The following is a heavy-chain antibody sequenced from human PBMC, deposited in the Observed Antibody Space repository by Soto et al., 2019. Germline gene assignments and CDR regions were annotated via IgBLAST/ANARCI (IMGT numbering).Heavy chain of an antibody. Sequence: SETLSLTCAVYGGAFSGYYWSWVRQPPGKGLGWIGEIYHSGSTNYNPSLKSRVTISVDKSKNQFSLKLSSVTAADTAVYYCARSPGWYEVSYYYYGMDVWGQGTTVTVSS. D-gene: IGHD6-19*01. CDR1: GGAFSGYY. CDR2: IYHSGST. J-gene: IGHJ6*02. V-gene: IGHV4-34*01. CDR3: ARSPGWYEVSYYYYGMDV.